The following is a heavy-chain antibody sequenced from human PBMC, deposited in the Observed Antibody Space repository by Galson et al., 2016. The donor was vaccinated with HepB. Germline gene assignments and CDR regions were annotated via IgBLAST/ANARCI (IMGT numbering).Heavy chain of an antibody. Sequence: SLRLSCAASGFTFNTYAMSWVRQAPGKGLEWVSAISNSGSTTYYADSVKGRFAISRDNSKNTLYLQMNSLRADDTAVYYCARDGSLGPTVTTGGHGMDVWGQGTTVPVSS. CDR1: GFTFNTYA. CDR2: ISNSGSTT. J-gene: IGHJ6*02. CDR3: ARDGSLGPTVTTGGHGMDV. V-gene: IGHV3-23*01. D-gene: IGHD4-17*01.